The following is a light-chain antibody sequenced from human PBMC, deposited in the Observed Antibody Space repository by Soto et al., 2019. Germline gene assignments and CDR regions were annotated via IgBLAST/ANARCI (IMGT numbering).Light chain of an antibody. CDR2: DAS. J-gene: IGKJ1*01. Sequence: DIPVTQSPSTLSASVGDRITITCRASQSISSSLAWYHQKPGTAPKLLIFDASSLEGGGPSRFSGSGSGTEFSLTISRLQPDDFATYYCQQYYGFSRTCGQGTKV. CDR1: QSISSS. V-gene: IGKV1-5*01. CDR3: QQYYGFSRT.